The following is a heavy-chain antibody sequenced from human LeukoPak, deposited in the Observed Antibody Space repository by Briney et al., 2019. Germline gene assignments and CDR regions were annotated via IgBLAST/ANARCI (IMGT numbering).Heavy chain of an antibody. CDR3: ARGEDGHNYRLIDY. CDR2: IYYSGST. Sequence: SETLSLTCTVPGGSISSGDYYWSWIRQPPGKGLEWIGYIYYSGSTYYNPSLKSRVTISVDTSKNQFSLKLSSVTAADTAVYYCARGEDGHNYRLIDYWGQGTLVTVSS. D-gene: IGHD5-24*01. V-gene: IGHV4-30-4*08. CDR1: GGSISSGDYY. J-gene: IGHJ4*02.